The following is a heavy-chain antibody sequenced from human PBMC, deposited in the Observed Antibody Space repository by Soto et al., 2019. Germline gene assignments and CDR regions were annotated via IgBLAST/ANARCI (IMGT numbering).Heavy chain of an antibody. D-gene: IGHD6-6*01. CDR1: GFTFSSYA. CDR2: ISGSGGST. V-gene: IGHV3-23*01. Sequence: GGSLRLSCAASGFTFSSYAMSWVRQAPGKGLEWVSAISGSGGSTYYADSVKGRFTISRDNSKNTLYLQMNSLRAEDTAVYYCAKVMFSQQLVDYFDYWGQGTLVTVSS. J-gene: IGHJ4*02. CDR3: AKVMFSQQLVDYFDY.